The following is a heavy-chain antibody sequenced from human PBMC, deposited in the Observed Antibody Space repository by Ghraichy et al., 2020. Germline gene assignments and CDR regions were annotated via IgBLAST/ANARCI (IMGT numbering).Heavy chain of an antibody. CDR1: GFTFSGYN. CDR2: ITSSSRSI. J-gene: IGHJ6*02. Sequence: GGSLRLSCVGSGFTFSGYNMNWVRQSPGKGLEWVSYITSSSRSIFYADSVKGRFTISRDNAKNSLSLQMNSLRDEDTAVYYCARASRVVRFYYYDGMDVWGQGTTVTVPS. D-gene: IGHD4-23*01. CDR3: ARASRVVRFYYYDGMDV. V-gene: IGHV3-48*02.